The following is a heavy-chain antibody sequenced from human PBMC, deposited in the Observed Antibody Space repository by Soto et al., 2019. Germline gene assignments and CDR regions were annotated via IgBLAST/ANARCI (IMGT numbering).Heavy chain of an antibody. CDR1: GYTFTSYG. D-gene: IGHD1-26*01. J-gene: IGHJ5*02. Sequence: QVQLVQSGAEVKKPGASVKVSCKASGYTFTSYGISWVRQAPGQGLEWMGWISAYNGNTNYAQKLQGRVTMTTDTSTSTAYTGPRSLRSDDTAVYYCARGPYSGSYYHWFDPWGQGTLVTVSS. CDR2: ISAYNGNT. CDR3: ARGPYSGSYYHWFDP. V-gene: IGHV1-18*01.